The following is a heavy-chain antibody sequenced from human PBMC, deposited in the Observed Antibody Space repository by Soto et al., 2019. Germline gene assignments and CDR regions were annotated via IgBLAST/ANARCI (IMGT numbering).Heavy chain of an antibody. CDR1: GYSFINYW. CDR2: IYPDASET. Sequence: GESLKISCKGSGYSFINYWIGWVRQMPGKGLEWVGVIYPDASETRYSPSFQGQVTISADKSISTAYLHWSSLKASDTAMYYCARQGGSSWSHNWFDPWGQGTLVTVSS. J-gene: IGHJ5*02. V-gene: IGHV5-51*01. D-gene: IGHD6-13*01. CDR3: ARQGGSSWSHNWFDP.